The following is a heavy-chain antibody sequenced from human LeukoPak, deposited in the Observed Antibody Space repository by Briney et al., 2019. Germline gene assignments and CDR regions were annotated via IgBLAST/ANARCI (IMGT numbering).Heavy chain of an antibody. V-gene: IGHV3-23*01. CDR1: GFTFSTFA. Sequence: GGSLRLSCAASGFTFSTFAMSWVRHAPGKGLEGVSAISGSGGGTYYADSVKGRLTISRDNSKNTLYLQMSSLRAEDTAVYYCAKAFSAYENWPPNWFDPWGQGTLVTVSS. CDR3: AKAFSAYENWPPNWFDP. CDR2: ISGSGGGT. J-gene: IGHJ5*02. D-gene: IGHD5-12*01.